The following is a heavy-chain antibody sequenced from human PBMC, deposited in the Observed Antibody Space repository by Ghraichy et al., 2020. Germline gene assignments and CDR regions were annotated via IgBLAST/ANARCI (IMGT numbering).Heavy chain of an antibody. Sequence: GSLRLSCTVSGGSISSYYWSWIRQPAGKGLEWIGRIYTSGSTNYNPSLKSRVTMSVDTSKNQFSLKLSSVTAADTAVYYCASQYYDFWSGYYRYNWFDPXXQXTXVXXSX. CDR1: GGSISSYY. CDR2: IYTSGST. V-gene: IGHV4-4*07. CDR3: ASQYYDFWSGYYRYNWFDP. J-gene: IGHJ5*02. D-gene: IGHD3-3*01.